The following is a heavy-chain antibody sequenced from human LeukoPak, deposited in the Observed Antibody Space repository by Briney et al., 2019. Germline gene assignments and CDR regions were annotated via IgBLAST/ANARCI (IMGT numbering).Heavy chain of an antibody. CDR1: GFTFSSYG. D-gene: IGHD5-18*01. V-gene: IGHV3-33*01. Sequence: PGRSLRLSCAASGFTFSSYGMHWVRQAPGKGLEWVAVIWYDGSNKYYADSVKGRFTISRDNSKNTLYLQMNSLRAEDTAVYYCARGGYSYGNNWFDPWGQGTLVTVSP. CDR2: IWYDGSNK. CDR3: ARGGYSYGNNWFDP. J-gene: IGHJ5*02.